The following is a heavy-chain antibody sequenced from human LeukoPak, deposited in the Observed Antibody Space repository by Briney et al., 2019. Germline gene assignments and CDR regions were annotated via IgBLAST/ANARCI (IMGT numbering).Heavy chain of an antibody. CDR3: ARSLYYYDSSGYFGY. V-gene: IGHV1-46*01. CDR2: INPSGGST. Sequence: GASVKVSCKASGYTFTSYYMHWVRQAPGQGLEWMGIINPSGGSTSYAQKFQGRVTMTRDTSTSTVYMELSSLRSEDTAVYYCARSLYYYDSSGYFGYWGQGTLVTVSS. J-gene: IGHJ4*02. D-gene: IGHD3-22*01. CDR1: GYTFTSYY.